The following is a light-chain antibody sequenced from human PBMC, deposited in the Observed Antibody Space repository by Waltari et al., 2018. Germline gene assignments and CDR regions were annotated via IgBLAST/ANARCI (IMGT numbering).Light chain of an antibody. V-gene: IGLV7-43*01. CDR3: LLYYGGAVV. CDR1: TGAVTSGYS. Sequence: QTVLTQEPSLTVSPGGTVTLTCASSTGAVTSGYSPNWFQQKPGQAPRALIYSTSNTHSWTPARFSGSLLGGKAALTLSGVQPEDEAEYYCLLYYGGAVVFGGGTKLTVL. J-gene: IGLJ2*01. CDR2: STS.